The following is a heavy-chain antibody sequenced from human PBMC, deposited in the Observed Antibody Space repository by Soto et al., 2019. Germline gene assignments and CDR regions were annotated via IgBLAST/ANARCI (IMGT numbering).Heavy chain of an antibody. D-gene: IGHD3-9*01. J-gene: IGHJ5*02. CDR3: ARVTYYDILTGPNWFDP. V-gene: IGHV6-1*01. Sequence: PSQTLSLTCAISGDSVSSNSAAWNWIRQSPSRGLEWLGRTYYRSKWYNDYAVSVKGRITINPDTSKNQFSLQLNSVTPEDTAVYYCARVTYYDILTGPNWFDPWGQGTLVTVSS. CDR2: TYYRSKWYN. CDR1: GDSVSSNSAA.